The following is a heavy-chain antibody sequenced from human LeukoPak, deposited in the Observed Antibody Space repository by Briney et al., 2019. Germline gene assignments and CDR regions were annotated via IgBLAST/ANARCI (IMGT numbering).Heavy chain of an antibody. Sequence: ASVKVSCKASGYTFTSYYMHWVRQAPGQGLEWMGIINPSGGSTSYAQKFQGRVTMTRDMSTSTVYMELSSLRSEDTAVYYCASLHPYSSSSIAFDIWGQGTMVTVSS. V-gene: IGHV1-46*01. D-gene: IGHD6-6*01. CDR2: INPSGGST. CDR1: GYTFTSYY. CDR3: ASLHPYSSSSIAFDI. J-gene: IGHJ3*02.